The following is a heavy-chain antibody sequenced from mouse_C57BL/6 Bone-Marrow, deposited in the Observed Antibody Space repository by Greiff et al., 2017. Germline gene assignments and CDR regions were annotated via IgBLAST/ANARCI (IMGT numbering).Heavy chain of an antibody. V-gene: IGHV1-18*01. J-gene: IGHJ3*01. Sequence: EVQLQQSGPELVKPGASVKIPCKASGYTFTDYNINWVKQSHGKSLEWIGDIDPNNGGTIYNKKFKGKATLTVDKASSTAYMEFRSLPSVDTAVYYWARGADGGGFEYWGQGTTVSVSA. D-gene: IGHD2-3*01. CDR1: GYTFTDYN. CDR2: IDPNNGGT. CDR3: ARGADGGGFEY.